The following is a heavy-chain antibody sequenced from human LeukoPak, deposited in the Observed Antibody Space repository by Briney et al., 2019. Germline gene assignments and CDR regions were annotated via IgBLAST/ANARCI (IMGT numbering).Heavy chain of an antibody. D-gene: IGHD5-18*01. CDR1: GFTFSSYG. CDR3: AKEKLPSGYSFLTDY. Sequence: PGGSLRLSCSASGFTFSSYGMHWVRQAPGKGLEWVALIWFDGSNIYYADSVKGRFTISRDNSKNTLYLQMNSLRAEDTAVYYCAKEKLPSGYSFLTDYWGQGTLVTVSS. J-gene: IGHJ4*02. CDR2: IWFDGSNI. V-gene: IGHV3-33*06.